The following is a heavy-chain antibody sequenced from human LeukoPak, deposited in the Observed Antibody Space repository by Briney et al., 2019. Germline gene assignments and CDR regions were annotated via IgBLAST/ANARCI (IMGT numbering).Heavy chain of an antibody. V-gene: IGHV3-23*01. Sequence: GGSLRLSCAASGFTFSSYAMSWVRQAPGKGLEWVSAISGSGGSTYYADSVKGRSTISRDNSKNTLYLQMNSLRAEDTAVYYCAKAPYYDFWSGLYYFDYWGQGTLVTVSS. CDR3: AKAPYYDFWSGLYYFDY. D-gene: IGHD3-3*01. CDR2: ISGSGGST. J-gene: IGHJ4*02. CDR1: GFTFSSYA.